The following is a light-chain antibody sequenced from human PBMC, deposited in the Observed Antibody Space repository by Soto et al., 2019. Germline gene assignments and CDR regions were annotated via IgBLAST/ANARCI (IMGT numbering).Light chain of an antibody. CDR3: CSYAGSVV. CDR1: SSDVGGYNY. Sequence: QSVLTQPASVSGSPGQSITISCTGTSSDVGGYNYVSWYQQHPGEVPKLLIYEVTTRPSGVSNRFSGSKSGNTASLTISGLQAEDEADYYCCSYAGSVVFGGGTKVTVL. V-gene: IGLV2-14*01. J-gene: IGLJ2*01. CDR2: EVT.